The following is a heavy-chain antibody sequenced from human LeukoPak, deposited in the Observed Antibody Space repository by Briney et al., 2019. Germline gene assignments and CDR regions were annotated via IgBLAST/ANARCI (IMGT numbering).Heavy chain of an antibody. CDR3: ARSLTTLTYEGY. Sequence: GGSLRLSCAASGFTFSSFSMNWVRQVPGRGPEWVANVNRDGSETYYLDSVKGRLTISKDNAKNSLFLQMNSLRAEDTAIYYCARSLTTLTYEGYWGQGTLVTVSS. J-gene: IGHJ4*02. CDR2: VNRDGSET. CDR1: GFTFSSFS. D-gene: IGHD1-1*01. V-gene: IGHV3-7*01.